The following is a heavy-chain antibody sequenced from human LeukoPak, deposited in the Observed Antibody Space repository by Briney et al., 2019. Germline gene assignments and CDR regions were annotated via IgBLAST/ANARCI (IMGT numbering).Heavy chain of an antibody. CDR3: ARGPHRYCSSTSCYRYNWFDP. D-gene: IGHD2-2*02. Sequence: GASVKVSCKASGYTFTGYYMHWVLQAPGQGLEWMGWINPNSGGTNYAQKFQGRVTMTRDTSISTAYMELSRLRSDDTAVYYCARGPHRYCSSTSCYRYNWFDPWGQGTLVTVSS. CDR1: GYTFTGYY. CDR2: INPNSGGT. V-gene: IGHV1-2*02. J-gene: IGHJ5*02.